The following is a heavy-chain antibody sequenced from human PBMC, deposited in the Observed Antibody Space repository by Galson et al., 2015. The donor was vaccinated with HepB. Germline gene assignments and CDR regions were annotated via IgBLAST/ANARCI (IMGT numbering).Heavy chain of an antibody. V-gene: IGHV1-46*03. D-gene: IGHD6-19*01. J-gene: IGHJ6*02. Sequence: VKVSCKASGYPFTSYYMHWVRQAPGQGLEWMGIINPSGGSTSYAQKFQGRVTMTRDTSTSTVYMELSSLRSEDTAVYYCARVVGSSGWYKDYHYGMDVWGQGTTVTVSS. CDR1: GYPFTSYY. CDR3: ARVVGSSGWYKDYHYGMDV. CDR2: INPSGGST.